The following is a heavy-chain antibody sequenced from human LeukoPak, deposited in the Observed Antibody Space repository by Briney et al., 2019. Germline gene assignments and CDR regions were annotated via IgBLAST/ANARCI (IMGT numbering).Heavy chain of an antibody. V-gene: IGHV3-74*01. J-gene: IGHJ4*02. CDR1: GFTFSSYW. CDR3: ARVERRVAGLVDY. D-gene: IGHD6-19*01. Sequence: QTGGSLRLSCAASGFTFSSYWMHWVRQAPGKGLVWVSRINSDGSSTSYADSVKGRFTISRDNAKNTLYLQMNSLRAEDTAVYYCARVERRVAGLVDYWGQGTLVTVSS. CDR2: INSDGSST.